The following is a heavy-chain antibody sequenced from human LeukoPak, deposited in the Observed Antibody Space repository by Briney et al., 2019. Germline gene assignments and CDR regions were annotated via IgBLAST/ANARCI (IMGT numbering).Heavy chain of an antibody. Sequence: SETLSLTCTVSGGSISSYYWSWIRQPPGKGLEWIGYIYYSGSTNYNPSLKSRVTISVDTSKNQFSLKLSSVTAADTAVYYCARGLHCSGGSCFPVLWGQGTMVTVSS. V-gene: IGHV4-59*01. D-gene: IGHD2-15*01. CDR2: IYYSGST. CDR3: ARGLHCSGGSCFPVL. CDR1: GGSISSYY. J-gene: IGHJ3*01.